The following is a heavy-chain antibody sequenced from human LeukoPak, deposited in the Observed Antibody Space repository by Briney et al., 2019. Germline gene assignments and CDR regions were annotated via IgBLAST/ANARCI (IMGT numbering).Heavy chain of an antibody. CDR1: GYIFTSYY. CDR2: INPSGGST. V-gene: IGHV1-46*01. J-gene: IGHJ5*02. CDR3: ARADEGRDWFDP. Sequence: ASVKVSCKASGYIFTSYYMYWVRQAPGQGLEWMGIINPSGGSTSNAQKFQGRVTMTRDMSTSTVYMELSSLRSEDTAVYYCARADEGRDWFDPWGQGTLVTVSS.